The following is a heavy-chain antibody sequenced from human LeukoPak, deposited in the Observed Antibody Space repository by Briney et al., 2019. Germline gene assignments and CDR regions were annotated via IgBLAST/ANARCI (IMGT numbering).Heavy chain of an antibody. CDR2: ISGSGAST. J-gene: IGHJ4*02. V-gene: IGHV3-23*01. CDR3: ARGKYCTSTSCYNPVDYFEY. CDR1: GFSFSSFA. Sequence: GGSLRLSCAVSGFSFSSFAMHWVRQAPGKGLEWVSAISGSGASTYYADSVKGRFTISRDNSKSTLYLQMNSLRAEDTAVYYCARGKYCTSTSCYNPVDYFEYWGQGTLVTSPQ. D-gene: IGHD2-2*02.